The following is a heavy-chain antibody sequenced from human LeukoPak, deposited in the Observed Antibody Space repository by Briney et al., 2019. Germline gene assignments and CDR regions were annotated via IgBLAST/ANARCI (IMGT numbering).Heavy chain of an antibody. J-gene: IGHJ4*02. Sequence: GGSLRLSCAASGFTFSSYGMHWVRQAPGKGLEWVAVISYDGSNKYYADSVKGRFTISRDNSKDTLYLQMNSLRAEDTAVYYCAKGSSGWYNYDYWGQGTLVTVSS. D-gene: IGHD6-19*01. CDR3: AKGSSGWYNYDY. CDR1: GFTFSSYG. CDR2: ISYDGSNK. V-gene: IGHV3-30*18.